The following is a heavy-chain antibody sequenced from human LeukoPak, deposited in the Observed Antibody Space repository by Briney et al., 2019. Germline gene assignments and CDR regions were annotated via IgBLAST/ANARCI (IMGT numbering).Heavy chain of an antibody. V-gene: IGHV3-33*08. CDR1: GFTFSSYG. Sequence: GGSLRLSCAASGFTFSSYGMHWVRQAPGKGLEWVAVIWYGGSNKYYADSVKGRFTISRDNSKNTLYLQMNSLRAEDTAVYYCARAYSSGWYAPFDYWGQGTLVTVSS. D-gene: IGHD6-19*01. CDR2: IWYGGSNK. CDR3: ARAYSSGWYAPFDY. J-gene: IGHJ4*02.